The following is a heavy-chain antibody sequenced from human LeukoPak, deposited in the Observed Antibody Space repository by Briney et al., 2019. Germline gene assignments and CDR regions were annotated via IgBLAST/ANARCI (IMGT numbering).Heavy chain of an antibody. CDR2: FAPEDGET. D-gene: IGHD2-2*01. V-gene: IGHV1-24*01. CDR3: AITPYGGYQHYFDY. Sequence: ASVKVSCKVSGYTLTELSMHWVRQAPGKGLEWMGGFAPEDGETIYAQKFQGRVTMTEDTSTDTAYMELSSLRSEDTAVYYCAITPYGGYQHYFDYWGQGTLVTVSS. CDR1: GYTLTELS. J-gene: IGHJ4*02.